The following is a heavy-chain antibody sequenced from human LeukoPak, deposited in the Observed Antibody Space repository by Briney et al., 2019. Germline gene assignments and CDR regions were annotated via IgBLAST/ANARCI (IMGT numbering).Heavy chain of an antibody. Sequence: ASVKVSCKVSGYTLTELSMHWVRQAPGKGLEWMGGFDPEDGETIYAQKFQDRVTMTEDTSTDTAYMELSSLRSEDTAVYYCATRLRRWFLDWFDPWGQGTLVTVSS. CDR2: FDPEDGET. V-gene: IGHV1-24*01. CDR3: ATRLRRWFLDWFDP. D-gene: IGHD3-9*01. CDR1: GYTLTELS. J-gene: IGHJ5*02.